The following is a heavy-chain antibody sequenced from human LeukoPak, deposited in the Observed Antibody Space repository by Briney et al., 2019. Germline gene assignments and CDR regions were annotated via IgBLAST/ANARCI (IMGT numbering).Heavy chain of an antibody. CDR3: ARDGGYSYGFDAFDI. Sequence: SETLSLTCAVSGGSISSSNWWSWVRQPPGKGLEWIGEIYHSGSTNYNPSLKSRVTISVDKSKNQFSLKLSSVTAADTAVYYCARDGGYSYGFDAFDIWGQGTMVTVSS. CDR1: GGSISSSNW. D-gene: IGHD5-18*01. J-gene: IGHJ3*02. CDR2: IYHSGST. V-gene: IGHV4-4*02.